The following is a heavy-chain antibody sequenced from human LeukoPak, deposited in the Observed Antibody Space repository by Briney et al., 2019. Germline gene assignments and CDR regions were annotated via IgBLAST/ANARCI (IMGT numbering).Heavy chain of an antibody. D-gene: IGHD3-22*01. V-gene: IGHV1-69*01. Sequence: ASVKVSCKASGGTFSSYAISWVRQAPGQALEWMGGIIPIFGTANYAQKFQGRVTITADESTSTAYMELSSLRSEDTAVYYCASRLTDSSGYYYVGPEYYYYGMDVWGQGTTVTVSS. J-gene: IGHJ6*02. CDR2: IIPIFGTA. CDR1: GGTFSSYA. CDR3: ASRLTDSSGYYYVGPEYYYYGMDV.